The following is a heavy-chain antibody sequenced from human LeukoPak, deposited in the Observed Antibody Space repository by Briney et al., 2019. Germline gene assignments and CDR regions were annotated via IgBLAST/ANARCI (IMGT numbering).Heavy chain of an antibody. V-gene: IGHV3-23*01. CDR1: GFTFRSYA. CDR3: AKDCATVTTSFDY. CDR2: ISDSGGST. D-gene: IGHD4-4*01. J-gene: IGHJ4*02. Sequence: GGSLRLSCAASGFTFRSYAMSWVRQAPGKGLEWVSVISDSGGSTYYADSVKGRFTISRDNSKNTLYLQMNSLRAEDTAVYYCAKDCATVTTSFDYWGQGTLVTVSS.